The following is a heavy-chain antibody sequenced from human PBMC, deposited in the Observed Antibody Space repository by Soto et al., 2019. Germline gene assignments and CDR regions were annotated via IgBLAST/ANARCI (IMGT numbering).Heavy chain of an antibody. V-gene: IGHV4-4*07. CDR3: ASDKAGAYTGGLDP. CDR2: VHTSGST. J-gene: IGHJ5*02. CDR1: GDSISSYC. D-gene: IGHD3-16*01. Sequence: SETLSLTXTVSGDSISSYCWSWIRQPAGKGLEWVGRVHTSGSTTYNPSLKSRVTMSVDTSKSQFSLKLTAVTAADTAVYHWASDKAGAYTGGLDPWGQGTLVTVSS.